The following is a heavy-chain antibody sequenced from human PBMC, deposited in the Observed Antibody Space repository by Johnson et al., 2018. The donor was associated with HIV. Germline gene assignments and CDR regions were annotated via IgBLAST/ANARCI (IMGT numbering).Heavy chain of an antibody. D-gene: IGHD1-14*01. Sequence: QVQLVESGGGLVQPGGSLRLSCAASGFTFSSYAMSWVRQAPGKGLEWVAFIRYDGSNKYYADSVKGRFTISRDNSKNTLYLQMNSLRAEDTAVYYCAKGGSLTQDAPFDIWGQGTMVTVSS. J-gene: IGHJ3*02. CDR2: IRYDGSNK. V-gene: IGHV3-30*02. CDR1: GFTFSSYA. CDR3: AKGGSLTQDAPFDI.